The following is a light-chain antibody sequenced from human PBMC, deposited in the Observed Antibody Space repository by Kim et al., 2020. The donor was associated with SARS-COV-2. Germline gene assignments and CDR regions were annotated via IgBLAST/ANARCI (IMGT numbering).Light chain of an antibody. J-gene: IGKJ1*01. Sequence: VSPGERHPLHWRDRECDTRILAWYQQKPGQAPKVLILRATTRANGDPTGFTGSGLETGFTLTNRSLGSENYAVYYRHHYHNWTLWTCGQGTKVEIK. V-gene: IGKV3-15*01. CDR1: ECDTRI. CDR2: RAT. CDR3: HHYHNWTLWT.